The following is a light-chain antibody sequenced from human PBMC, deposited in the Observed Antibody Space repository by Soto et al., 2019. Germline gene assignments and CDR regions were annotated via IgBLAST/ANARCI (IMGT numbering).Light chain of an antibody. J-gene: IGLJ1*01. CDR3: AAWDDSLNGCG. Sequence: QPALAQPPPGSESPGQRVPIPCSGCRSNIGTYSGSWYQQFPGTAPGLLIYSDNQRPSGVPGRFSASNSGASASLAISGLXSDDEADFYCAAWDDSLNGCGFGTGTKGTVL. CDR2: SDN. CDR1: RSNIGTYS. V-gene: IGLV1-44*01.